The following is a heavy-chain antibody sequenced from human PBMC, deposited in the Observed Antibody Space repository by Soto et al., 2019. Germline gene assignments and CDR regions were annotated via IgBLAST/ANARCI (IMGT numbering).Heavy chain of an antibody. D-gene: IGHD2-2*01. CDR3: AADILVPAATKDY. CDR2: IIPIFGTA. V-gene: IGHV1-69*13. CDR1: GGTFSSYA. Sequence: GASVKVSCKASGGTFSSYAISWVRQAPGQGLEWMGGIIPIFGTANYAQKFQGRVTITADESTSTAYMELSSLRSEDTAVYYCAADILVPAATKDYWGQGTLVTVSS. J-gene: IGHJ4*02.